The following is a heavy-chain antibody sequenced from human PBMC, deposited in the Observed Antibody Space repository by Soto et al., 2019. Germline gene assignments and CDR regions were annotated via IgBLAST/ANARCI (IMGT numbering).Heavy chain of an antibody. D-gene: IGHD3-22*01. CDR1: GGTISSYY. CDR3: ARHPSRRYYDSSGYYYPLVYGMDV. V-gene: IGHV4-59*08. J-gene: IGHJ6*02. CDR2: IYYSGST. Sequence: KPSETLSLTCTVSGGTISSYYWSWIRQPPGKGLEWIGYIYYSGSTNYNPSLKSRVTISVDTSKNQFSLKLSSVTAADTAVYYCARHPSRRYYDSSGYYYPLVYGMDVWGQGTTVTVSS.